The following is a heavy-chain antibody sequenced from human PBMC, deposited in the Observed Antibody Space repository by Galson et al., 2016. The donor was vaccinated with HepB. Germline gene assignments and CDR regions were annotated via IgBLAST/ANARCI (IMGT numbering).Heavy chain of an antibody. D-gene: IGHD2-15*01. CDR2: ISGAGGTT. CDR3: AKERGWYGGPNYGS. CDR1: GFTFRYYA. J-gene: IGHJ5*02. V-gene: IGHV3-23*01. Sequence: SLRLSCASSGFTFRYYAMTWVRRAPGKGLEWVSDISGAGGTTHHADSVKGRFTISRDNSRDTLYLQMDRLRAADTAVYYCAKERGWYGGPNYGSWGQGTLVTVSS.